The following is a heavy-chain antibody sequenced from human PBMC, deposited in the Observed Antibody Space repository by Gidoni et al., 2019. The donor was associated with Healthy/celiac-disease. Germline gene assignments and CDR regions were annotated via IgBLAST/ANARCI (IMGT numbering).Heavy chain of an antibody. CDR2: ISWNSGSI. CDR1: GFTFDDYA. V-gene: IGHV3-9*01. D-gene: IGHD6-13*01. J-gene: IGHJ4*02. Sequence: EVQLVESGGGLVQPGRSLRLSCAASGFTFDDYAMHWVRQAPGTGLEWVSGISWNSGSIGYADSVKGRFTISRDNAKNSLYLQMNSLRAEDTALYYCAKDSNGQLGYWGQGTLVTVSS. CDR3: AKDSNGQLGY.